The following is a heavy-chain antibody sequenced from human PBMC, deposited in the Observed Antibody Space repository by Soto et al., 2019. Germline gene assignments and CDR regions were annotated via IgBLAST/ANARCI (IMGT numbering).Heavy chain of an antibody. D-gene: IGHD6-19*01. V-gene: IGHV4-31*03. J-gene: IGHJ4*02. Sequence: QVQLQESGPGLVKPSQTLSLTCTVSGGSISSGGYYWSWIRQHPGKGLEWIGYIYYSGSTYYNPSLKSRVTISVDTSKNQFSLKLSSVTAADTAVYYCARGRIAVAGTSTNLLYFDYWGQGTLVTVSS. CDR1: GGSISSGGYY. CDR3: ARGRIAVAGTSTNLLYFDY. CDR2: IYYSGST.